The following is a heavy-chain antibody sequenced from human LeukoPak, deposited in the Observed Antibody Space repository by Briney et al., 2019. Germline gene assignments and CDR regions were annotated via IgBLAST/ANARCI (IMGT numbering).Heavy chain of an antibody. CDR3: AKSESIVVVPAATDY. Sequence: PGGSLRLSCVASGFTFSSYAMSWVRQAPGKGLEWVAAISGSGGSTYYADSVKGRFTISRDNSKNTLYLQMNSLRAEDTAVYYCAKSESIVVVPAATDYWGQGTLVTVSS. J-gene: IGHJ4*02. CDR2: ISGSGGST. CDR1: GFTFSSYA. V-gene: IGHV3-23*01. D-gene: IGHD2-2*01.